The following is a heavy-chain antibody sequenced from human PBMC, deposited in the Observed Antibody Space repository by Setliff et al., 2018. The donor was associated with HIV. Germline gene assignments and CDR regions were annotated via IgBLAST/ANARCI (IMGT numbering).Heavy chain of an antibody. Sequence: PGESLKISCKGSGYSFTNYWIGWVRQIPGKGLEWMGIIYPGDSDTRYSPSFQGQVTISADKSISTAYLQWSSLKASDTAMYYCARHGYCSGTSCSEYYYYYGMDVWGQGTTVTVSS. J-gene: IGHJ6*02. CDR2: IYPGDSDT. D-gene: IGHD2-2*03. V-gene: IGHV5-51*01. CDR1: GYSFTNYW. CDR3: ARHGYCSGTSCSEYYYYYGMDV.